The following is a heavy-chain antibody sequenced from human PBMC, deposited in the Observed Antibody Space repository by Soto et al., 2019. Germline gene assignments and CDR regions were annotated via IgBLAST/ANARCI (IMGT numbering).Heavy chain of an antibody. J-gene: IGHJ4*02. D-gene: IGHD3-10*01. CDR2: INWNGGST. CDR1: GFTFSSYW. CDR3: ARPGHYYGSGSYFAPYYFDY. V-gene: IGHV3-20*04. Sequence: GGSLRLSCAASGFTFSSYWMSWVRQAPGKGLEWVSGINWNGGSTGYADSVKGRFTISRDNAKNSLYLQMNSLRAEDTALYYCARPGHYYGSGSYFAPYYFDYWGQGTLVTVSS.